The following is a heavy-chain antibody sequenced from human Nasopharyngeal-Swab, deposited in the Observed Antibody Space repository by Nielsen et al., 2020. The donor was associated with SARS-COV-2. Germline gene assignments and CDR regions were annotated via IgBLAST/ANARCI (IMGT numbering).Heavy chain of an antibody. V-gene: IGHV3-11*04. J-gene: IGHJ3*02. D-gene: IGHD7-27*01. CDR2: ISSSGSTI. CDR3: ARDPGGVLGTFDI. Sequence: GGALRLSCEASGFTFRDYYMSGIRQAPGKGLEWVSYISSSGSTIYHADSVKGRFTISRENAKNSLYLKMNSLRAEDTAVYYCARDPGGVLGTFDIWGQGTMVTVSS. CDR1: GFTFRDYY.